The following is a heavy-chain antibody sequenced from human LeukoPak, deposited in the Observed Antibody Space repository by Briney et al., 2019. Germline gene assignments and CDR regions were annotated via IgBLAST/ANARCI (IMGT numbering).Heavy chain of an antibody. CDR3: ARGTQRYYYDSSGYLAGRAFDI. CDR2: IIPIFGTA. V-gene: IGHV1-69*06. Sequence: ASVKVSCKASGGTFSSYAISWVRQAPGQGLEWMGGIIPIFGTANYAQKFQGRVTITADKSTSTAYMELSSLRSEDTAVYYCARGTQRYYYDSSGYLAGRAFDIWGQGTMVTVSS. J-gene: IGHJ3*02. CDR1: GGTFSSYA. D-gene: IGHD3-22*01.